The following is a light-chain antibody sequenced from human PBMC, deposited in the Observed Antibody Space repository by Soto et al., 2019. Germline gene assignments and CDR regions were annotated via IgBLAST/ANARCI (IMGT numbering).Light chain of an antibody. J-gene: IGKJ4*01. CDR3: QQYGSSSLT. CDR1: QSVSSSY. Sequence: ETVLTQSPGTLSLSPGERATLSCRASQSVSSSYLAWYQQKAGQAPRLLIHSASNRATGIPDRFSGSGSGTDFSLTINRLEPEDFAVYYCQQYGSSSLTFGGGTKVEIK. CDR2: SAS. V-gene: IGKV3-20*01.